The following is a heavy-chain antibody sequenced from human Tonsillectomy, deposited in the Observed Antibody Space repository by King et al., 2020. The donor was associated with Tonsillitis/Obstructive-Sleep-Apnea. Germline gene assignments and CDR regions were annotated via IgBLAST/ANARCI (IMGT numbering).Heavy chain of an antibody. CDR3: ARSPIEDGSAGDYFDY. CDR2: INTNTGNP. CDR1: GHSFTNYA. V-gene: IGHV7-4-1*02. D-gene: IGHD6-6*01. Sequence: VQLVESGSELKTPGASVKVSCQASGHSFTNYAMNWVRQAPGQGLEWMGWINTNTGNPTYAQGFTGRFVFSLDTSVSTAYLQISSLKAEDTAVYVCARSPIEDGSAGDYFDYWGQGTLVTVSS. J-gene: IGHJ4*02.